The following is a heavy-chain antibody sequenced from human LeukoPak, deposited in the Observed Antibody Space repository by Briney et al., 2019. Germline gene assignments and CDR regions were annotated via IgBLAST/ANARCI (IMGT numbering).Heavy chain of an antibody. CDR1: GGSISSGSYY. CDR3: AREGRCTNGVCYKAYDY. Sequence: SQTLSLTCTVSGGSISSGSYYWSWIRQPPGKGLEWIGYIYYSGSTNYNPSLKNRVTISVDTSKNQFSLKLSSVTAADTAVYYCAREGRCTNGVCYKAYDYWGQGTLVTVSS. CDR2: IYYSGST. D-gene: IGHD2-8*01. V-gene: IGHV4-61*01. J-gene: IGHJ4*02.